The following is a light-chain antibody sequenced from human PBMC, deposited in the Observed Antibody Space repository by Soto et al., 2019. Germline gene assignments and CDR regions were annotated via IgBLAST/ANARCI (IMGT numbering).Light chain of an antibody. Sequence: DIQMTQSPSSLSASVGDRVTITCRASESIARHLNWYQQKPGKAPKLLIYAASSFQNGVPSRFRGVGSGTDFTLTISNLQPEDFATYYCQQTYSTFSITFGQGTRLEIK. CDR1: ESIARH. CDR2: AAS. CDR3: QQTYSTFSIT. J-gene: IGKJ5*01. V-gene: IGKV1-39*01.